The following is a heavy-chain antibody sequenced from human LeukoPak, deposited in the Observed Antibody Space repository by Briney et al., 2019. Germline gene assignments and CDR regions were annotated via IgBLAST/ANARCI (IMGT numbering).Heavy chain of an antibody. V-gene: IGHV3-48*03. J-gene: IGHJ4*02. D-gene: IGHD3-3*01. CDR1: GFTFSSYE. CDR3: ARVLSDYDFWSGYRPSSSDY. CDR2: ISSSGSTI. Sequence: GGSLRLSCAASGFTFSSYEMNWVRQAPGKGLEWVSYISSSGSTIYYADSVKGRFTISRDNAKNLLYLQMNSLRAEDTAVYYCARVLSDYDFWSGYRPSSSDYWGQGTLVTVSS.